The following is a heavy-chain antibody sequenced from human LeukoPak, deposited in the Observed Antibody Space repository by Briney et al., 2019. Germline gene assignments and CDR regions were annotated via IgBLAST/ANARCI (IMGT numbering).Heavy chain of an antibody. Sequence: ASVKVSCKASGYTFTSYGIGWVRQAPGQGLEWMGWISAGNGNTKYSQKFQGRVTITRDTSASTAYMELSSLRSEDTAVYYCARGSFPSDDILTGPFDNWGQGTLVTVSS. CDR3: ARGSFPSDDILTGPFDN. J-gene: IGHJ4*02. V-gene: IGHV1-18*01. CDR2: ISAGNGNT. CDR1: GYTFTSYG. D-gene: IGHD3-9*01.